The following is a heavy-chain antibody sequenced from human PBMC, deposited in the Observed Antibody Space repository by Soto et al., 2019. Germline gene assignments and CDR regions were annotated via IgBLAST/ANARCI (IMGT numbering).Heavy chain of an antibody. J-gene: IGHJ1*01. CDR2: INAGNGDT. D-gene: IGHD5-12*01. Sequence: QVQLVQSGAEVKRPGASVKVSCKTSGYTFTNIHLVRQAPGQRLEWMGRINAGNGDTKYSQNFQGRVTITRDTSANTAYLELSSMRSEDTAVYYCARDSGYAEHWGQGTLVALSS. CDR1: GYTFTN. V-gene: IGHV1-3*01. CDR3: ARDSGYAEH.